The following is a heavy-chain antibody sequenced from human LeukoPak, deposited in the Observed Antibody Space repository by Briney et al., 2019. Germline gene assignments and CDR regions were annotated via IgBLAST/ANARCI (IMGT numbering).Heavy chain of an antibody. J-gene: IGHJ4*02. V-gene: IGHV3-33*01. CDR2: IWYDGSNK. CDR1: GFTFRSYG. D-gene: IGHD6-19*01. Sequence: GGSLRLSCAASGFTFRSYGMHWVRQAPGKGLEWVAVIWYDGSNKHYADSVKGRLTISRDNSKNMLYLQMNSLRAEDTAVYYCARVRSLGIAVAELDYWGQGTLVTVSS. CDR3: ARVRSLGIAVAELDY.